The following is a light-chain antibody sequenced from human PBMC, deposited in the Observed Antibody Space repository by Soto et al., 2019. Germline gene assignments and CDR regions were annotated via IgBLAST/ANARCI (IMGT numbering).Light chain of an antibody. J-gene: IGKJ2*01. CDR3: QQYNNWPLEFT. V-gene: IGKV3-15*01. CDR1: QSVSSN. CDR2: GAS. Sequence: EIVMTQSPATLSVSPGERATLSCRASQSVSSNLAWYQQNPGQAPRLLIYGASTRATGIPARFSGSGSGTEFPLAISSLQSEDSAVYYWQQYNNWPLEFTFGQGTKLEIK.